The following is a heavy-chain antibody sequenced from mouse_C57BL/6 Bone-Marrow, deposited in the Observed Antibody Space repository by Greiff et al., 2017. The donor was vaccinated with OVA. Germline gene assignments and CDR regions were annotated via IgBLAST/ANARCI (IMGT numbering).Heavy chain of an antibody. Sequence: QVQLQQPGAELVKPGASVKLSCKASGYTFTSYWMQWVKQRPGQGLEWIGEIDPSDSYTNYNQKFKGKATLTVDTSSSTAYMQLSSLTSEDSAVYYWAGDPYGYDRGRYFDVWGTGTTVTVSS. J-gene: IGHJ1*03. V-gene: IGHV1-50*01. CDR1: GYTFTSYW. CDR3: AGDPYGYDRGRYFDV. D-gene: IGHD2-2*01. CDR2: IDPSDSYT.